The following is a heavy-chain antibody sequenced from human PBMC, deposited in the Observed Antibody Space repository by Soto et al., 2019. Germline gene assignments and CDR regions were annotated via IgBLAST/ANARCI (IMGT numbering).Heavy chain of an antibody. CDR2: ISGSGVTT. V-gene: IGHV3-23*01. CDR1: GFTLSNYA. Sequence: EMQLLESGGDLVQPGGSLRLSCAASGFTLSNYAMTWVRQAPGKGLEYISAISGSGVTTYYADSMNGRFNISRDNSKNTLYLQMNSLRAEDTGVYYSANDRDDIGVVAAFELWGQGTLVPVSS. CDR3: ANDRDDIGVVAAFEL. D-gene: IGHD2-15*01. J-gene: IGHJ3*01.